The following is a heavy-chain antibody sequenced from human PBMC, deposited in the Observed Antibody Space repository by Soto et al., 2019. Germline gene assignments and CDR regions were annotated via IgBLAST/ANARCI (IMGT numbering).Heavy chain of an antibody. CDR2: VYYTGTT. CDR3: ARDLAAVPRAFDY. Sequence: PSETLSLTCTVSGGSISSYFYICFRQPPGKGLEWIGSVYYTGTTDYNPSLKSRVTISVDTSKTQFSLNLRSVTAADTAVYYCARDLAAVPRAFDYWGRGTLVTVSS. V-gene: IGHV4-59*01. D-gene: IGHD6-13*01. J-gene: IGHJ4*02. CDR1: GGSISSYF.